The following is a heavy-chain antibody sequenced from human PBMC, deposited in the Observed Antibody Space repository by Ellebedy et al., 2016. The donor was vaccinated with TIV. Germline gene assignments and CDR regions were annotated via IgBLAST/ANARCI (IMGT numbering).Heavy chain of an antibody. CDR2: ISSSGSTI. CDR3: ARWYSSSWYEFYYYYGMDV. J-gene: IGHJ6*02. CDR1: GFTFSEYY. Sequence: GESLKISCAASGFTFSEYYMSWIRQAPGKGLEWVSYISSSGSTIYYADSVKGRFTISRDNAKNSLYLQMNSLRAEDTAVYYCARWYSSSWYEFYYYYGMDVWGQGTTVTVSS. V-gene: IGHV3-11*01. D-gene: IGHD6-13*01.